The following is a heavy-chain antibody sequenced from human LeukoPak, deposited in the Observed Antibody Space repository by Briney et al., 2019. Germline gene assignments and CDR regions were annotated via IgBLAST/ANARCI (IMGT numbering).Heavy chain of an antibody. V-gene: IGHV3-11*01. D-gene: IGHD3-9*01. CDR1: ELTFSDYY. Sequence: KSGGSLRLSCAASELTFSDYYMSWIRQAPGKGLEWIAYISSSGSTTYYADSVKGRFTLSRDSSKNTLYLQMNSLRADDTAVYYCAKWGDYDVLTGYYVSDFWGQGTLVTVSS. CDR2: ISSSGSTT. J-gene: IGHJ4*02. CDR3: AKWGDYDVLTGYYVSDF.